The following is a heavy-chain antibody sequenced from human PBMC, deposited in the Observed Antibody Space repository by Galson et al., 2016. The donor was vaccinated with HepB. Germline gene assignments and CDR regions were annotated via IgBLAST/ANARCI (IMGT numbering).Heavy chain of an antibody. V-gene: IGHV4-61*02. CDR3: ARDLVSERHCSGGSCYHYYYYYMDV. CDR2: IYTSGST. CDR1: GGSISSGSYY. J-gene: IGHJ6*03. Sequence: TLSLTCTVSGGSISSGSYYWSWIRQPAGKGLEWIGRIYTSGSTNYNPSLKSRVTISVDTSKNQFSLKLSSVTAADTAVYYCARDLVSERHCSGGSCYHYYYYYMDVWGKGTTVTVSS. D-gene: IGHD2-15*01.